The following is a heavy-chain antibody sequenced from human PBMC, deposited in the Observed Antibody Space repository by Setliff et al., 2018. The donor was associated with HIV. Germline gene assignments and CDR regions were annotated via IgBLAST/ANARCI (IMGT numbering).Heavy chain of an antibody. J-gene: IGHJ3*02. CDR3: AKSHGDFWSGADAFDI. V-gene: IGHV5-51*01. D-gene: IGHD3-3*01. CDR1: GYRFTSYW. Sequence: GESLKISCKASGYRFTSYWIGWVRQMPGKGLEWMGIIYPSDSDIKYSPSFQGQVTISADKSINTAYLRWSSLKASDTAIYYCAKSHGDFWSGADAFDIWGQGTMVTVSS. CDR2: IYPSDSDI.